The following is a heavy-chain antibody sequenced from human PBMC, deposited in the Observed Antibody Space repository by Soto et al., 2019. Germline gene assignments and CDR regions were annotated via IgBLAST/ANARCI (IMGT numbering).Heavy chain of an antibody. CDR3: ENRGRYYFDY. D-gene: IGHD3-10*01. CDR2: IGSSIDNT. J-gene: IGHJ4*02. Sequence: GLLRVSCGAAGFTSSSYAMGRVRKDPGKGLEWVSTIGSSIDNTYYADSVKGRFTISRDNSKNTLHLQMNSLRAEDTAVYFGENRGRYYFDYLGQGAQVTVSS. CDR1: GFTSSSYA. V-gene: IGHV3-23*01.